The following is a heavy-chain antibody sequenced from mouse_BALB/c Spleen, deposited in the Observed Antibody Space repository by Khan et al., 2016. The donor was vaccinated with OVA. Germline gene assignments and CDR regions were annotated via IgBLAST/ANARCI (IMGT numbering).Heavy chain of an antibody. CDR2: ISSSGST. CDR3: ARDVSRYNYAMDY. D-gene: IGHD1-3*01. J-gene: IGHJ4*01. V-gene: IGHV3-2*02. Sequence: EVQLQESGPGLVKPSQSLSLTCTVTGYSITSDYAWNWIRQFPGNKLEWMGYISSSGSTNYNPALKSRISITRATSKNQFFLQLNAVTTEDTATYYCARDVSRYNYAMDYWGQGTSVTVSS. CDR1: GYSITSDYA.